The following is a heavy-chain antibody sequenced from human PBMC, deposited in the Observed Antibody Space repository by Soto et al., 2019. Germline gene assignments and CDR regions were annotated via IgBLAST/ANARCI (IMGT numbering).Heavy chain of an antibody. D-gene: IGHD3-3*01. V-gene: IGHV3-23*01. CDR3: ARRFLEWLLGGMDV. CDR2: ISGSGGST. Sequence: EVPLLESGGGLVQPGGSLRLSCAASGFTFSSYAMSWVRQAPGKGLEWVSAISGSGGSTYYADSVKGRFTISRDNSKNTLYLQMNSLRAEDTAVYYCARRFLEWLLGGMDVWGQGTTVTVSS. J-gene: IGHJ6*02. CDR1: GFTFSSYA.